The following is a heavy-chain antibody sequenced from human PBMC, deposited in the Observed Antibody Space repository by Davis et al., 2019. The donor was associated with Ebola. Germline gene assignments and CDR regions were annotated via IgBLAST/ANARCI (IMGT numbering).Heavy chain of an antibody. CDR2: ISAYNGNT. D-gene: IGHD3-10*01. V-gene: IGHV1-18*01. J-gene: IGHJ4*02. CDR3: ARAPTWSQINYYCFDY. Sequence: ASVKVSCKASGYTFTSYGISWVRQAPGQGLEWMGWISAYNGNTNYSQKLQGRVTITTDTSTSTAYMELRSLRSDDTAVYYCARAPTWSQINYYCFDYWGQGTLVTVSS. CDR1: GYTFTSYG.